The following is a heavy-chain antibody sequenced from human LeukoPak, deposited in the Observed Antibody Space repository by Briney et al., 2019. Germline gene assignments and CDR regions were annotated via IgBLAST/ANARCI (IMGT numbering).Heavy chain of an antibody. CDR2: ISSSSATI. V-gene: IGHV3-48*01. Sequence: GGSLRLSCEGSGFSLSAYNMNWVRQAPGKGLESVSYISSSSATIFYADSVKGRFTISRDNSKNTLYLQMNSLRAEDTAVYYCAKTGTTDYWGQGTLVTVSS. CDR3: AKTGTTDY. J-gene: IGHJ4*02. CDR1: GFSLSAYN. D-gene: IGHD1-1*01.